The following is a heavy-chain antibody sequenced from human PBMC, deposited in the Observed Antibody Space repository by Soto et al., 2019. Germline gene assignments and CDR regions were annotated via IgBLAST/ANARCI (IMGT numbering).Heavy chain of an antibody. CDR2: IIPIFGTA. CDR3: ARSPKKAYYYDSSGYPYFDY. D-gene: IGHD3-22*01. Sequence: SVKVSCKASGGTFSSYAISWVRQAPGQGLEWMGGIIPIFGTANYAQKFQGRVTITADESTSTAYMELSSLRSEDTAVYYCARSPKKAYYYDSSGYPYFDYWGQGTLVTVSS. J-gene: IGHJ4*02. CDR1: GGTFSSYA. V-gene: IGHV1-69*13.